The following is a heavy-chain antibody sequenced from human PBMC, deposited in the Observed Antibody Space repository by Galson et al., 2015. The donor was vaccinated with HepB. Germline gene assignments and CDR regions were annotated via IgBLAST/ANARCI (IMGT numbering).Heavy chain of an antibody. CDR2: IIPIFGTA. J-gene: IGHJ4*02. D-gene: IGHD3-16*02. CDR3: ASGEGSYRETKYYFDY. V-gene: IGHV1-69*06. CDR1: GGTFSSYA. Sequence: SVKVSCKASGGTFSSYAISWVRQAPGQGLEWMGGIIPIFGTANYAQKFQGRVTITADKSTSTAYMELSSLRSEDTAVYYCASGEGSYRETKYYFDYWGQGTLVTVSS.